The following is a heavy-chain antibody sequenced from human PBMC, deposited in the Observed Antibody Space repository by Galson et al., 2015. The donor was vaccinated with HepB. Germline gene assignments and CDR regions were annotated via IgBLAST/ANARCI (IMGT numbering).Heavy chain of an antibody. V-gene: IGHV3-7*01. Sequence: SLRLSCAASGFTFSSYWMSWVRQAPGKRLEWVANIKQDGSEKYYVDSLKGRFTISRDNAKNSLFLQMNSLRAEDTAVYYCARDRAVITLGAFDYWGQGTLVTVSS. CDR3: ARDRAVITLGAFDY. CDR2: IKQDGSEK. CDR1: GFTFSSYW. J-gene: IGHJ4*02. D-gene: IGHD3-16*01.